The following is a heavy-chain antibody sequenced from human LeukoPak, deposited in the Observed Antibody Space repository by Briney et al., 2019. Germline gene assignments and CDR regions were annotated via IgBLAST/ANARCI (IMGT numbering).Heavy chain of an antibody. V-gene: IGHV3-53*01. J-gene: IGHJ4*02. CDR2: RQPGNVS. D-gene: IGHD3-22*01. CDR3: ARERDYDTYFDY. Sequence: PGGSLRLSCAVSWFTPSTHHMAWIRQAPGKGLEWVSVRQPGNVSYYADSVTGRFTTSTDSSKNTLFLQMRDLRAEDAALYYCARERDYDTYFDYWGQGTLVIVSS. CDR1: WFTPSTHH.